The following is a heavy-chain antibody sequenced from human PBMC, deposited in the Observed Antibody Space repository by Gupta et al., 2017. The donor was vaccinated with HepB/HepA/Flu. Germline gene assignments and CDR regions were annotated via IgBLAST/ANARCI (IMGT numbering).Heavy chain of an antibody. CDR1: GFSVSAFW. D-gene: IGHD1-14*01. Sequence: ELQLVESGGGLVQPGGSLRISCVASGFSVSAFWMSWVRQAPGKGLEWVANIKLNEREKYYVDSVKGRFTISRDNAKNSLYLQMDRLRAEDTGTYYCGRNNHDIDVWGQGTTVTVSS. CDR3: GRNNHDIDV. V-gene: IGHV3-7*03. J-gene: IGHJ6*02. CDR2: IKLNEREK.